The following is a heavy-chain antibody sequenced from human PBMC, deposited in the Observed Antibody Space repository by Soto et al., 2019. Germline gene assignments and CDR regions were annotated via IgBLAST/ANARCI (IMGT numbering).Heavy chain of an antibody. CDR1: GGSVSSNSAA. J-gene: IGHJ6*02. Sequence: SQTLSLTCAITGGSVSSNSAAWNWIRQSPSRGLEWLGRTYYRSKWYNDYAVSVKSRITINPDTSKNQFSLQLNSVTPEDTAVYYCARDSTPTIAALVYYYYYGMDVWGQGTTVTVSS. CDR2: TYYRSKWYN. CDR3: ARDSTPTIAALVYYYYYGMDV. V-gene: IGHV6-1*01. D-gene: IGHD6-6*01.